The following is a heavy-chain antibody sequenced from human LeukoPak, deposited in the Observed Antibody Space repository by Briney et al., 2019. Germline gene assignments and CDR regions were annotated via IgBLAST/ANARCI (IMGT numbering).Heavy chain of an antibody. V-gene: IGHV4-30-4*08. D-gene: IGHD2-2*01. J-gene: IGHJ6*03. CDR2: IYYSGST. CDR1: GGSISSGDYY. Sequence: SETLSLTCTVSGGSISSGDYYWSWIRQPPGKGLEWIGYIYYSGSTYYNPSLKSRVTISVDTSKNQFSLKLSSVTAADTAVYYCARADIVVVPAAVDYYYYMDVWGKGTTVTVSS. CDR3: ARADIVVVPAAVDYYYYMDV.